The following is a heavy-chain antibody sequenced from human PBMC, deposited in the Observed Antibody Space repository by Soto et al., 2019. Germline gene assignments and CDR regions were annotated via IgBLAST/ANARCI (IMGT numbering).Heavy chain of an antibody. CDR1: GLPFNNNA. J-gene: IGHJ3*02. D-gene: IGHD7-27*01. Sequence: EVQLLESGGGVVQPGGSWSLSGAASGLPFNNNALNWFRQAPGRGRGGVSSISGTGGSTFYAGSAKGRFTISRDNSKNTLFLQMTSLRAEDTAVYYCGKGNSKWGTGDAFDIWGQGTMVTVSS. CDR3: GKGNSKWGTGDAFDI. V-gene: IGHV3-23*01. CDR2: ISGTGGST.